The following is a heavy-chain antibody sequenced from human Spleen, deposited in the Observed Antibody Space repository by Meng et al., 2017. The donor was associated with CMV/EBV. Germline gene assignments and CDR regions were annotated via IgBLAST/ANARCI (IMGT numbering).Heavy chain of an antibody. J-gene: IGHJ3*02. Sequence: SVKVSCKASGGTFNNYAIIWVRQAPGQGLEWMGGIIPMFGTANYAQKFQDRVTITADRSTNTAYMELSSLRSEDTAVYYCARDKYSVIIRTQTSGTFDIWGQGTLDTVSS. CDR3: ARDKYSVIIRTQTSGTFDI. CDR2: IIPMFGTA. V-gene: IGHV1-69*06. D-gene: IGHD2/OR15-2a*01. CDR1: GGTFNNYA.